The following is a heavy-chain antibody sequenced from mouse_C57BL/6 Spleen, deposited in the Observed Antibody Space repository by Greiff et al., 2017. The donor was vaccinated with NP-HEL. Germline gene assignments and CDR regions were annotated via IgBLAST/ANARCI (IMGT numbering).Heavy chain of an antibody. D-gene: IGHD4-1*01. J-gene: IGHJ4*01. Sequence: QLQQPGAELVMPGASVKLSCKASGYTFTSYWMHWVKQRPGQGLEWIGEIDPSDSYTNYNQKFKGKSTLTVDKSSSTAYMQLSSLTSEDSAVYYCARQTGTYSPMDYWGQRTSVTVSS. CDR2: IDPSDSYT. CDR3: ARQTGTYSPMDY. V-gene: IGHV1-69*01. CDR1: GYTFTSYW.